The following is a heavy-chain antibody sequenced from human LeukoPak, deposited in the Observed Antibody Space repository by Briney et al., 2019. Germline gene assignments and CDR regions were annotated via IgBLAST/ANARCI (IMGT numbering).Heavy chain of an antibody. CDR3: ARRGGLSSGRGFDH. CDR2: ISSKSTYI. CDR1: GFDFNYYD. J-gene: IGHJ4*02. V-gene: IGHV3-21*01. D-gene: IGHD3-16*01. Sequence: GSLRLSCVASGFDFNYYDMNWVRQAPGKGLEWVSSISSKSTYIDSADSTKGRFTISRDNANNSVFLQMSSLRPEDTAVYCCARRGGLSSGRGFDHWGQGTLVTVSS.